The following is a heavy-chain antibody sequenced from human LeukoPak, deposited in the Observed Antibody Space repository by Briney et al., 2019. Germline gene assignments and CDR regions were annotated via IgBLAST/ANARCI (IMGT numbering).Heavy chain of an antibody. CDR3: ASDRTDSGSYIPI. CDR2: IGSIYYSGGT. D-gene: IGHD1-26*01. Sequence: SETLSLTCTVSGGSISSSSHYWGWIRQPPGKGLEWIGSIGSIYYSGGTYYNPSLKSRLTISADTSKNQFSLRLSSVTAADTAMYYCASDRTDSGSYIPIWGQGTMVTVSS. CDR1: GGSISSSSHY. V-gene: IGHV4-39*07. J-gene: IGHJ3*02.